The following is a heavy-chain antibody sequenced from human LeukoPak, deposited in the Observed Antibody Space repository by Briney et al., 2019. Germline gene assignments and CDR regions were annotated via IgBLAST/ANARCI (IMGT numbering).Heavy chain of an antibody. J-gene: IGHJ4*02. CDR2: IFPSSGNT. CDR3: AREREGSSFDY. CDR1: GHTFTNDH. D-gene: IGHD2-15*01. V-gene: IGHV1-46*01. Sequence: ASVKVSCKASGHTFTNDHVHWVRQAPGQGLEWMGVIFPSSGNTNYAQRFRARVTATTDTSMSTVYMELSSLISDDTAVYYCAREREGSSFDYWGQGTLVTVST.